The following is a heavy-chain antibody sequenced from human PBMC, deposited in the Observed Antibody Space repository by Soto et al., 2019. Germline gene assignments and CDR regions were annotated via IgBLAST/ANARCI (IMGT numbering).Heavy chain of an antibody. J-gene: IGHJ4*02. D-gene: IGHD3-22*01. CDR3: ARDSEESNYYDSSGYYWVDY. CDR1: GFTFSSYA. V-gene: IGHV3-30-3*01. Sequence: ESGGGVVQPGRSLRLSCAASGFTFSSYAMHWVRQAPGKGLEWVAVISYDGSNKYYADSVKGRFTISRDNSKNTLYLQMNSLRAEDTAVYYCARDSEESNYYDSSGYYWVDYWGQGTLVTVSS. CDR2: ISYDGSNK.